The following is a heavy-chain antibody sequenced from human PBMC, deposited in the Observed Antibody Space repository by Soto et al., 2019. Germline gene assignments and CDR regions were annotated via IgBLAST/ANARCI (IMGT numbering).Heavy chain of an antibody. CDR3: ARVGYSSGWYGSDY. Sequence: QVQLQQWGAGLLKPSETLSLTCAVYGGSFSGYYWSWIRQPPGKGLEWIGEINHSGSTNDNPSLKSRVTISVDTSKNQFSLKLSSVTAADTAVYYCARVGYSSGWYGSDYWGQGTLVTVSS. V-gene: IGHV4-34*01. CDR1: GGSFSGYY. J-gene: IGHJ4*02. D-gene: IGHD6-19*01. CDR2: INHSGST.